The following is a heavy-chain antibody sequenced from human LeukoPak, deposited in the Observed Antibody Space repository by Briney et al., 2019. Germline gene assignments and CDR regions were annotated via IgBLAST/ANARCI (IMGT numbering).Heavy chain of an antibody. D-gene: IGHD2-2*01. CDR2: ISSSSSYV. CDR3: ARDPGRGYCSSTSCPPFDY. CDR1: GFTFSSYS. Sequence: GGSLRLSCAASGFTFSSYSMNWVRQAPGKGLEWVSSISSSSSYVYYADSVKGRFTISRDNAKNSLYLQMNSLRAEDTAVYYCARDPGRGYCSSTSCPPFDYWGQGTLVTVSS. V-gene: IGHV3-21*01. J-gene: IGHJ4*02.